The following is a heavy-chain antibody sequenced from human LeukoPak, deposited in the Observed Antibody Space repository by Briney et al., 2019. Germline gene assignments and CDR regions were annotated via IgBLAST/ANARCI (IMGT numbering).Heavy chain of an antibody. CDR3: ARAPYYYDSSGYLDY. Sequence: PSETLSLXCTVSGGSISSYYWSWIRQPPGKGLEWMGYIYYSGSTNYNPSLKSRVTISVDTSKNQFSLKLSSVTAADTAVYYCARAPYYYDSSGYLDYWGQGTLVTVSS. J-gene: IGHJ4*02. V-gene: IGHV4-59*01. D-gene: IGHD3-22*01. CDR1: GGSISSYY. CDR2: IYYSGST.